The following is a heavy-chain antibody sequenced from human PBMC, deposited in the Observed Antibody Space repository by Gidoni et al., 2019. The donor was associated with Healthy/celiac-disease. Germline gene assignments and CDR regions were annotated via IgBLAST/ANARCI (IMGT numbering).Heavy chain of an antibody. J-gene: IGHJ4*02. CDR1: GGSISSYY. D-gene: IGHD4-17*01. V-gene: IGHV4-59*08. Sequence: QVQLQESGPGLVKPSETLSLTCTVSGGSISSYYWSWIRQPPGKGLEWIGYIYYSGSTNYHPSLKSRVTISVDTSKNQCSLKLSSVTAADTAVYYCARHPPATVPLVYFDYWGQGTLVTVSS. CDR2: IYYSGST. CDR3: ARHPPATVPLVYFDY.